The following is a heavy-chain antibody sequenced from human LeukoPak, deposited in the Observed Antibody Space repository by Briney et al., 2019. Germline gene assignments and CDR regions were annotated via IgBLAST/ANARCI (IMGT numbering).Heavy chain of an antibody. D-gene: IGHD1-26*01. CDR3: VKDSRGGSYLGPTEY. J-gene: IGHJ4*02. CDR2: IRFDGSDK. V-gene: IGHV3-30*02. Sequence: AGGSLRLSCSTSGFSFTNCGMHWGRQAPGKGPEWVAFIRFDGSDKYYAESVKGRFTISRDNSKNTLYLQMDSLRPEDTGVYYCVKDSRGGSYLGPTEYWGQGTLVTVSS. CDR1: GFSFTNCG.